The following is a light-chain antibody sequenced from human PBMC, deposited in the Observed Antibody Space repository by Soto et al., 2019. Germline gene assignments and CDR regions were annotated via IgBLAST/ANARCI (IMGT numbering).Light chain of an antibody. Sequence: EIVLTQSPGTLSLSPGERATLSCRASQSVSSSYLAWYQQKPGQAPRLLIYGAFNRATGIPDRFSGSGSGTDFTLSISRLEPEDFAVYYCQQYGSSPPEYIFGQGTKLEIK. CDR3: QQYGSSPPEYI. CDR2: GAF. CDR1: QSVSSSY. J-gene: IGKJ2*01. V-gene: IGKV3-20*01.